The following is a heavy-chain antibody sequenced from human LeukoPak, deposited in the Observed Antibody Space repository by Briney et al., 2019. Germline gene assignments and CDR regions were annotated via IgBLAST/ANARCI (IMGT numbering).Heavy chain of an antibody. D-gene: IGHD3-16*01. CDR2: IVVGSGNT. CDR3: ARRMITFGEALDY. J-gene: IGHJ4*02. CDR1: GFTFTSSA. V-gene: IGHV1-58*01. Sequence: VASVKVSCKASGFTFTSSAVQWVRQARGQRLEWIGWIVVGSGNTNYAQKFQERVTITRDMSTSTAYMELSSLRSEDAAVYYCARRMITFGEALDYWGQGTLVTVSS.